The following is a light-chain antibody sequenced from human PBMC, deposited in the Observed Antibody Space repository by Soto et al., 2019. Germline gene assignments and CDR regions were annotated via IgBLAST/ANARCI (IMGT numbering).Light chain of an antibody. CDR2: KAS. CDR1: QTISSW. V-gene: IGKV1-5*03. CDR3: QQYNMYPYT. J-gene: IGKJ2*01. Sequence: DIQMTQSPSTLSASVGDRVTITCRASQTISSWLAWYQQKPGKAPRLLVHKASSLEAGVPSRFSGSGFGTEFTLTISSLQPVDFATYYCQQYNMYPYTFGQGTKLEIK.